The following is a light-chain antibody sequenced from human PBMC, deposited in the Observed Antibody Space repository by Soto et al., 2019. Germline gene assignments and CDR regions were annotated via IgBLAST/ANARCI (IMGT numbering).Light chain of an antibody. J-gene: IGLJ3*02. V-gene: IGLV1-44*01. CDR3: VAWDERLNGWV. CDR1: NSTIGSNT. CDR2: SSD. Sequence: QSVLIQPPSASGTPGQRVTISCSGRNSTIGSNTVSWYHQVPGTAPKVVIYSSDQRPSGVPDRLSASKSGTSASLAISGLQSADEGDYYCVAWDERLNGWVFGGVTKLTVL.